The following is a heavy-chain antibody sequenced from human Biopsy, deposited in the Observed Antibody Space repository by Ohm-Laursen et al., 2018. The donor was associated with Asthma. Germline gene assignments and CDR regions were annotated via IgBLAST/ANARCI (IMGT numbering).Heavy chain of an antibody. CDR3: ARFTASITIFGVVNNWFDP. CDR2: IYYSGST. D-gene: IGHD3-3*01. CDR1: GGSISSSSYY. J-gene: IGHJ5*02. V-gene: IGHV4-39*01. Sequence: TLSLTCIVSGGSISSSSYYWGWIRQPPGKGLEWIGSIYYSGSTYYNPSLKSRVTISVDTSKNQFSLKLSSVTAADTAVYYCARFTASITIFGVVNNWFDPWSQGTLVTVSS.